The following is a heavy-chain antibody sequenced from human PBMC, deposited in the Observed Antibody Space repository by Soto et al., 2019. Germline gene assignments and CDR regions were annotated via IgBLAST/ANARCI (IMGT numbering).Heavy chain of an antibody. Sequence: GGSLRLSCAASGFTFSSYGMHWVRQAPGKGLEWVAVISYDGSNKYYADSVKGRFTISRDNSKSTLYLQMNSLRAEDTAVYYCAKDDDYVDAFDIWGQGTMVTVSS. D-gene: IGHD4-17*01. V-gene: IGHV3-30*18. CDR3: AKDDDYVDAFDI. CDR2: ISYDGSNK. CDR1: GFTFSSYG. J-gene: IGHJ3*02.